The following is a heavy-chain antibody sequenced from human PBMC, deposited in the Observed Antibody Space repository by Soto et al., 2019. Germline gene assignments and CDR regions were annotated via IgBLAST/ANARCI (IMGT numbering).Heavy chain of an antibody. J-gene: IGHJ3*02. Sequence: QVPLVPSGAEVKKPGASVKVSCKASGYTFTSYGISWVRQAPGQGLEWMGWISAYNGTTNYAQKLQGRVTMTTATSTSTACMELRSLRTDDTAVYYCASVIHLEEFGVDIWGRGTMVTVSS. CDR1: GYTFTSYG. D-gene: IGHD3-16*01. CDR3: ASVIHLEEFGVDI. CDR2: ISAYNGTT. V-gene: IGHV1-18*01.